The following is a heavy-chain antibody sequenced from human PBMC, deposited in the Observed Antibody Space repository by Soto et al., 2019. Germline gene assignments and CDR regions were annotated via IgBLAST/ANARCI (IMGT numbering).Heavy chain of an antibody. V-gene: IGHV1-3*01. CDR2: INAGNGNT. CDR1: GYTFTSYA. D-gene: IGHD3-22*01. J-gene: IGHJ4*02. CDR3: ARGSGYSNPFDN. Sequence: ASVKVSCKASGYTFTSYAMHWVRQAPGQRLEWMGWINAGNGNTKYSQKFQGRVTITRDTSASTAYMELSSLRSEDTAVYYCARGSGYSNPFDNWGQGTLVTVSS.